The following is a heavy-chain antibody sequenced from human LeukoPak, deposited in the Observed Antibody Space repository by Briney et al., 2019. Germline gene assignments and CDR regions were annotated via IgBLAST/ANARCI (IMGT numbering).Heavy chain of an antibody. V-gene: IGHV1-8*01. D-gene: IGHD6-13*01. CDR3: AREVTAVWQQLVIVGTFDI. Sequence: ASVKVSCKASGYTFTSYDINWVRQATGQGLEWMGWMNPNSGNTGYAQKFQGRVTMTRNTSISTAYMELSSLRSEDTAVYYCAREVTAVWQQLVIVGTFDIWGQGTMVTVSS. CDR2: MNPNSGNT. J-gene: IGHJ3*02. CDR1: GYTFTSYD.